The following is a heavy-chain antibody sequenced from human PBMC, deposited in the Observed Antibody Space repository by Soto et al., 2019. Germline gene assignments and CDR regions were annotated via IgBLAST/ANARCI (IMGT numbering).Heavy chain of an antibody. V-gene: IGHV3-11*06. CDR3: ARRVAAAGTRGNWFDP. D-gene: IGHD6-13*01. CDR1: GFTFSDYY. J-gene: IGHJ5*02. Sequence: GGSLRLSCAASGFTFSDYYMSWIRQAPGKGLEWVSYISSSSSYTNYADSVKGRFTISRDNAKNSLYLQMNSLGAEDTAVYYCARRVAAAGTRGNWFDPWGQGILVTVSS. CDR2: ISSSSSYT.